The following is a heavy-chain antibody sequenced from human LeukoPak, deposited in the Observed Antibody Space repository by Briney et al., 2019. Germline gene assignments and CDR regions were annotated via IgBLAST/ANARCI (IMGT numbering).Heavy chain of an antibody. CDR1: GGTFSSYA. V-gene: IGHV1-69*13. CDR2: IIPIFGTA. J-gene: IGHJ6*02. Sequence: GASVKVSCKASGGTFSSYAISWVRQAPGQGLEWMGGIIPIFGTANYARRFQGRVTITADESTSTAYMELSSLRSEDTAVYYCASRMRSFYYYGMDVWGQGTTVTVSS. CDR3: ASRMRSFYYYGMDV. D-gene: IGHD2/OR15-2a*01.